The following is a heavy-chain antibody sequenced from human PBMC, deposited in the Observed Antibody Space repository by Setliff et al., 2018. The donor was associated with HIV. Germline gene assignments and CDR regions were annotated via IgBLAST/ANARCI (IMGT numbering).Heavy chain of an antibody. Sequence: GGSLRLSCAASGFTFSNYWMTWVRQAPGKGLEWVANIKQDGSEKYYVDSVKGRFTISRDSAKNSLYLQMNSLRAEDTAVYYCARSGGIGNYHWDVWGKGTTVTVSS. CDR3: ARSGGIGNYHWDV. V-gene: IGHV3-7*03. CDR1: GFTFSNYW. CDR2: IKQDGSEK. J-gene: IGHJ6*03. D-gene: IGHD3-16*01.